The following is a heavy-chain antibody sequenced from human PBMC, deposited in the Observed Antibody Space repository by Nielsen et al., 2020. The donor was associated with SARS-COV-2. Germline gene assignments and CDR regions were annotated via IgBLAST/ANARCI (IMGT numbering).Heavy chain of an antibody. CDR2: ISGSGGST. J-gene: IGHJ4*02. V-gene: IGHV3-23*01. D-gene: IGHD1-26*01. CDR3: AKVPGSGSYFDY. Sequence: GESLKISCAASGFTFSNYAMSWVRRAPGKGLEWVSAISGSGGSTYYADSVKGRFTISRDNSKNTLYLQMNSLRAEDTAVYYCAKVPGSGSYFDYWGQGTLVTVSS. CDR1: GFTFSNYA.